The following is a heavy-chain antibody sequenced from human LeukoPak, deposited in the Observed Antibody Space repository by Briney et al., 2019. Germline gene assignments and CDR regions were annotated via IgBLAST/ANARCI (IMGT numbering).Heavy chain of an antibody. CDR2: IYYSGST. D-gene: IGHD3-3*01. CDR3: ARTPRTPYDFWSGYTVYFDY. CDR1: GGSISSSSYY. J-gene: IGHJ4*02. Sequence: SETLSLTCTVSGGSISSSSYYWGWIRQPPAKGLEWIGSIYYSGSTYYNASLKSRVTISVDTSKNQFSLKLSSVTAADTAVYYCARTPRTPYDFWSGYTVYFDYWGQGTLVTVSS. V-gene: IGHV4-39*01.